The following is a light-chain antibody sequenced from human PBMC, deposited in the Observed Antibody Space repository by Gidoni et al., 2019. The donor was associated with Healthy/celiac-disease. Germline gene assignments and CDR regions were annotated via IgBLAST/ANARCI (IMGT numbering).Light chain of an antibody. Sequence: QSALPQPASVSGSPGRSITTSCTGTSSDVGGYNYVSWYQQHPGKAPKLMIYDVSNRPSGVSNRFSCSKSGNTASLTISGLQAEDEADYYCSSYTSSSIVVFGGGTKLTVL. CDR3: SSYTSSSIVV. J-gene: IGLJ2*01. V-gene: IGLV2-14*01. CDR2: DVS. CDR1: SSDVGGYNY.